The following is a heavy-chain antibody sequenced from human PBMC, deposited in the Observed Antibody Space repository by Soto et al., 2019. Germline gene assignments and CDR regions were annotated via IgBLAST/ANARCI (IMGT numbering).Heavy chain of an antibody. CDR3: ARGIEMARIGWFDP. CDR2: IYPGDADI. CDR1: GYRFTSFW. D-gene: IGHD5-12*01. J-gene: IGHJ5*02. Sequence: LGESLKISCKGSGYRFTSFWIGWVRQMPGKGLEWLGIIYPGDADIRYTPSFQGQVTMSADKSISTAYLQWSSLKASDTAIYYCARGIEMARIGWFDPWGQGTLVTVSS. V-gene: IGHV5-51*01.